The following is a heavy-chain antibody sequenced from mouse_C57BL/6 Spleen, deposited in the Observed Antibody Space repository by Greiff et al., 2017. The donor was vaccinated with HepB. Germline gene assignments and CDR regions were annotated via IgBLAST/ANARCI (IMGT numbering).Heavy chain of an antibody. CDR3: ARYIDYCGRYYFDY. Sequence: VQLQQSGAELVKPGASVKLSCTASGFNIKDYYMHWVKQRTEQGLEWIGRIDPEDGDTKYAPKFQGQATITADTSSNTAYLQLSSLTSEDTAVYYCARYIDYCGRYYFDYWGQGTTLTVSS. J-gene: IGHJ2*01. CDR2: IDPEDGDT. V-gene: IGHV14-2*01. D-gene: IGHD1-1*01. CDR1: GFNIKDYY.